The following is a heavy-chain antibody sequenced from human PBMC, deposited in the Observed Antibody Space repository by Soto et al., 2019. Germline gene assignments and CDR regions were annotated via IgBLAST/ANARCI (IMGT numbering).Heavy chain of an antibody. CDR3: ARETVGTIDR. J-gene: IGHJ5*02. D-gene: IGHD5-12*01. CDR1: GGSISSVGYY. V-gene: IGHV4-31*03. Sequence: QVQLQESGPGLVKPSQTLSLTCTVSGGSISSVGYYWSWIRQHPGKGLEWIGYIYNSGSTHYNPSLXXRITMSVHTSKNQFSLRLSSVTVADTAVYFCARETVGTIDRWGQGTLVTVSS. CDR2: IYNSGST.